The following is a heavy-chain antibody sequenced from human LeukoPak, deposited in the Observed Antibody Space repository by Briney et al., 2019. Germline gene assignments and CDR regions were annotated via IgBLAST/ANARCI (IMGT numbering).Heavy chain of an antibody. Sequence: PSETLSLNGAGSGGTFSGYFRTWLRQPPGKGLEWLGEVSHGGSSSYNPSLKSRVTMSVDTSRNHFSLELRSVIAADTAVYYCVLLTFGEAKEAYWGQGTLVTVSS. J-gene: IGHJ4*02. V-gene: IGHV4-34*08. CDR1: GGTFSGYF. CDR2: VSHGGSS. CDR3: VLLTFGEAKEAY. D-gene: IGHD3-16*01.